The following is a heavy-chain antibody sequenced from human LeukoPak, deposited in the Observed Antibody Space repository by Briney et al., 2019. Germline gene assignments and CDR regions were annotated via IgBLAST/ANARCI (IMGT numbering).Heavy chain of an antibody. J-gene: IGHJ4*02. CDR3: ARECDPYRPFDY. CDR2: FHLDGRT. Sequence: PSETLSLTCGVSGGSISSTNWWTWVRQPPGKGLEWSDKFHLDGRTNYNPSLESRLTMSVGFSENHVSVKLTSVSAADAAVYYCARECDPYRPFDYSGQGTLVTVSS. CDR1: GGSISSTNW. V-gene: IGHV4-4*02.